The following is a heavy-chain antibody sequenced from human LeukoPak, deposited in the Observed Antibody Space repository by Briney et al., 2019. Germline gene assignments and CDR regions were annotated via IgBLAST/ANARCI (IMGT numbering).Heavy chain of an antibody. V-gene: IGHV3-30*04. J-gene: IGHJ4*02. CDR2: ISYDGSNK. CDR1: EFTFSSYA. CDR3: ARGPKRWLQPYYFDY. Sequence: GRSLRLSCAASEFTFSSYAMHWVRQAPGRGLEWVAVISYDGSNKYYADSVKGRFTISRDNSKNTLYLQMNSLRAEDTAVYYCARGPKRWLQPYYFDYWGQGTLVTVSS. D-gene: IGHD5-24*01.